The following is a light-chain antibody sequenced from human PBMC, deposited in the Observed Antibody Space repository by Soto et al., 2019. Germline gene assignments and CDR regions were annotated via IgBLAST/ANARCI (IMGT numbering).Light chain of an antibody. CDR3: QQRSNWPRT. J-gene: IGKJ2*01. V-gene: IGKV3-11*01. CDR2: DAS. Sequence: EIVLTQSPATLSLSPGERATLSCRASQSVSSCLAWYQQKPGQAPRLLMYDASTRATGIPARFSGSGSGTDFTLTISSLEPEDFAVYYCQQRSNWPRTFGQGTKLEIK. CDR1: QSVSSC.